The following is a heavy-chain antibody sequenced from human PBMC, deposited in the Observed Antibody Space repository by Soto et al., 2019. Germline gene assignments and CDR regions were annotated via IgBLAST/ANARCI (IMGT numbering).Heavy chain of an antibody. CDR3: AADLPDWGAYAFDY. D-gene: IGHD3-16*01. V-gene: IGHV3-15*07. CDR2: VKSKVDGGTI. J-gene: IGHJ4*02. Sequence: GCLRLSCGASGFTVRGAWMNWVRQAPGEGLEWVGRVKSKVDGGTIDYGAPVKGRFTISRDDSKNTVHLQMNSLKAEDTAVYYCAADLPDWGAYAFDYWGRGTLVTVSS. CDR1: GFTVRGAW.